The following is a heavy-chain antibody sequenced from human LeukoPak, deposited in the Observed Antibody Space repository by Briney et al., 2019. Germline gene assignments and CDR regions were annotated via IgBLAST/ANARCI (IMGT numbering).Heavy chain of an antibody. CDR1: GFNFSRYL. V-gene: IGHV3-74*01. CDR3: GRASDGLGRYYPEYFGH. J-gene: IGHJ1*01. CDR2: IKRDGST. Sequence: GGPLRLSCAASGFNFSRYLVPGAAQPPGRGLVWLSRIKRDGSTSYAHSLKGPFTISRDNAKNTLSLQMNSVSAEDTGVYYCGRASDGLGRYYPEYFGHWGQGTLVTVSS. D-gene: IGHD3-22*01.